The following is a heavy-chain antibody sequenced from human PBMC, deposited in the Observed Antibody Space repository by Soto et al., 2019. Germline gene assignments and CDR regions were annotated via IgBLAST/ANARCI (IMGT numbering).Heavy chain of an antibody. Sequence: PSETLSLTCAVYGGSFSGYYWSWIRQPPGKGLEWIGEINHSGSTNYNPSLKSRVTISVDTSKNQFSLKLSSVTAADTVVYYCWGGGGTTELIGAFDIWGQGTMVTVSS. V-gene: IGHV4-34*01. CDR3: WGGGGTTELIGAFDI. CDR1: GGSFSGYY. CDR2: INHSGST. D-gene: IGHD4-17*01. J-gene: IGHJ3*02.